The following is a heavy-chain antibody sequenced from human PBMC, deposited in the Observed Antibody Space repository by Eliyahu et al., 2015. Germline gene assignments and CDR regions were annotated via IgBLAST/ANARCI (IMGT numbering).Heavy chain of an antibody. CDR1: GGSISTYS. J-gene: IGHJ3*02. CDR3: ARDRPFDI. Sequence: QVQLQQSGPGLVKPSETLSLTCTVPGGSISTYSWSWIRQPPGKGLEWIGYIYYSGTTNYNPSLKSRVTISIDTSKNQFSLNLSSVTAADTAVYYCARDRPFDIWGQGTMVTVSS. CDR2: IYYSGTT. V-gene: IGHV4-59*01.